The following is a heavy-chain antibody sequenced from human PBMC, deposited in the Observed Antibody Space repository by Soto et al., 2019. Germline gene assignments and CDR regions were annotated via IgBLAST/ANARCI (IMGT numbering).Heavy chain of an antibody. CDR3: ARGQYYDSSPTY. J-gene: IGHJ4*02. Sequence: PGGSLRLSCAASGFSFSDYYMTWVRQAPGKGLEWVSDVSSGGSYTNYVDSVKGRFTISRDNAKNSLFLQMNSLRAEDTAVYYCARGQYYDSSPTYWGQGTLVTVSS. D-gene: IGHD3-22*01. CDR2: VSSGGSYT. V-gene: IGHV3-11*06. CDR1: GFSFSDYY.